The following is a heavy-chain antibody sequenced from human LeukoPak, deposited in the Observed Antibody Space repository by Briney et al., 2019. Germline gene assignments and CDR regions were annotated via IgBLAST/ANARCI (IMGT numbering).Heavy chain of an antibody. J-gene: IGHJ3*02. CDR3: ARDSDYGDYVKNAFDI. V-gene: IGHV3-48*01. CDR1: GFTFSSCG. D-gene: IGHD4-17*01. CDR2: ISSSSSTI. Sequence: GGSLRLSCAASGFTFSSCGMNWVRQAPGKGLEWVSYISSSSSTIYYADSVKGRFTISRDNAKNSLYLQMNSLRAEDTAVYYCARDSDYGDYVKNAFDIWGQGTMVTVSS.